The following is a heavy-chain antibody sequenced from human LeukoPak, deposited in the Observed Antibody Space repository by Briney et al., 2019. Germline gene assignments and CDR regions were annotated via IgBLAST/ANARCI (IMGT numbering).Heavy chain of an antibody. D-gene: IGHD2-2*02. CDR1: GGSISSSNW. CDR3: ARRCSSTSCYRINWFDP. Sequence: SSETLSLTCAVSGGSISSSNWWSWVRQPPGKGLEWIGEIYHSGSTNYNPSLKSRVTISVDTSKNQFSLKLSSVTAADTAVYYCARRCSSTSCYRINWFDPWGQGTLVTVSS. V-gene: IGHV4-4*02. J-gene: IGHJ5*02. CDR2: IYHSGST.